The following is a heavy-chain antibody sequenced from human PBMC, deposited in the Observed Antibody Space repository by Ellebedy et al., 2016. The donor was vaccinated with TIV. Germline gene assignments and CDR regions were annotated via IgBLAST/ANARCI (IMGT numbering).Heavy chain of an antibody. CDR1: GGSISGYY. CDR3: ARDPWFTSGWGTPDY. CDR2: IYYSGST. V-gene: IGHV4-59*12. D-gene: IGHD6-19*01. J-gene: IGHJ4*02. Sequence: SETLSLTCTVSGGSISGYYWSWIRQPPGKGLEWIGYIYYSGSTNYNPSLKSRVTISVDTAKNQFSLKLSSVTAADTAVYYCARDPWFTSGWGTPDYWGQGTQVTVSS.